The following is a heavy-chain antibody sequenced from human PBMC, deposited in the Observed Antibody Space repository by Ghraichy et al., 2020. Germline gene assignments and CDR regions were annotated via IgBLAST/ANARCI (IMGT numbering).Heavy chain of an antibody. Sequence: GESLNISSAASGFNFSNYWMSWVRQAPGKGLEWVANINLDGSAKYYVDSVKGRFTLSRDNAKKSVYLQMNSLRVDDTAVYYCARVAGTGAGNDLWGQGTLVTVSS. J-gene: IGHJ5*02. CDR1: GFNFSNYW. D-gene: IGHD1-1*01. CDR2: INLDGSAK. V-gene: IGHV3-7*03. CDR3: ARVAGTGAGNDL.